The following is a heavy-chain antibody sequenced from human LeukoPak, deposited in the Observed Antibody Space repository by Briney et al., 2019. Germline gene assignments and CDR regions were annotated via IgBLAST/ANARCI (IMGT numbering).Heavy chain of an antibody. J-gene: IGHJ4*02. D-gene: IGHD4-17*01. CDR2: INHSGST. V-gene: IGHV4-34*01. Sequence: SETLSLTCAVYGGSFSGYYWSWIRQPPGKGPEWIGEINHSGSTNYNPSLKSRVTISVDTSKNQFSLKLSSVTAADTAVYYCASFYGDYVSPPFDYWGQGTLVTVSS. CDR1: GGSFSGYY. CDR3: ASFYGDYVSPPFDY.